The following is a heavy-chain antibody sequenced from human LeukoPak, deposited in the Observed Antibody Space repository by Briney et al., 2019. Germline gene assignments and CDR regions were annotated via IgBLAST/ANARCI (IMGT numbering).Heavy chain of an antibody. CDR3: ARADYYGSGSSGAFDI. J-gene: IGHJ3*02. CDR1: GGSISSYY. V-gene: IGHV4-4*07. CDR2: IYTSGGT. Sequence: SETLSLTCTVSGGSISSYYWSWIRQPAGKGLEWIGRIYTSGGTNYNPSLKSRVTMSVDTSKNQFSLKLSSVTAADTAVYYCARADYYGSGSSGAFDIWGQGTMVTVSS. D-gene: IGHD3-10*01.